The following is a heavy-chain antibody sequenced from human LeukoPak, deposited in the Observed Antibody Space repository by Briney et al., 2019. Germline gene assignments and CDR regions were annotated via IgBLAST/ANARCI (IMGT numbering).Heavy chain of an antibody. CDR1: GFTFSSYS. CDR2: ISSSSSTI. V-gene: IGHV3-48*04. J-gene: IGHJ6*02. D-gene: IGHD5-18*01. CDR3: AREKYSYLPSSYGMDV. Sequence: GGSLRLSCAASGFTFSSYSMNWVRQAPGKGLEWVSYISSSSSTIYYADSVKGRFTISRDNAKNSLYLQMNSLRAEDTAVYYCAREKYSYLPSSYGMDVWGQETTVTVSS.